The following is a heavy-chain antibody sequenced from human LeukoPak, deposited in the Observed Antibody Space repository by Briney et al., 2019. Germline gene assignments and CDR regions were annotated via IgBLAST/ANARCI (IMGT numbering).Heavy chain of an antibody. V-gene: IGHV3-66*01. CDR3: ASGTAVGPDMRSDY. CDR2: IYSGGST. D-gene: IGHD4-23*01. J-gene: IGHJ4*02. CDR1: GFTVSSNY. Sequence: GGSLRLSCAASGFTVSSNYMSWVRQAPGKGLEWVSVIYSGGSTYYADSVKGRFTISRDNSKNTLYLQMNSLRAEDTAVYYCASGTAVGPDMRSDYWGQGTLVTVSS.